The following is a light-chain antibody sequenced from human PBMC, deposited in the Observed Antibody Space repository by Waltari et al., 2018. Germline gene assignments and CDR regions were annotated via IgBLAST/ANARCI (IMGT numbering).Light chain of an antibody. Sequence: EIVLTQSPGTLSLSPGERAPLSCRASQSVSSSYFAWYQQKPGQAPRLLIYGASSRATGIPDRFSGSGSGTDFTLTISRLEPEDFAVYYCQQYGSSPLTFGGGTKVEIK. J-gene: IGKJ4*01. CDR1: QSVSSSY. CDR3: QQYGSSPLT. CDR2: GAS. V-gene: IGKV3-20*01.